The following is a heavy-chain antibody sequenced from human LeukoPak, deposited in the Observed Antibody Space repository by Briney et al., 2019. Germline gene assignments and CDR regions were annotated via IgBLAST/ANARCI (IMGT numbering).Heavy chain of an antibody. CDR3: ARGGCSSTSCYNYGMDV. J-gene: IGHJ6*02. CDR1: GFTFSSYE. D-gene: IGHD2-2*02. Sequence: PGRSLRLSCAASGFTFSSYEMNWVRQAPGKGLEWVSGINWNGGSTGYADSVKGRFTISRDNAKNSLYLQMNSLRAEDTALYYCARGGCSSTSCYNYGMDVWGQGTTVTVSS. V-gene: IGHV3-20*04. CDR2: INWNGGST.